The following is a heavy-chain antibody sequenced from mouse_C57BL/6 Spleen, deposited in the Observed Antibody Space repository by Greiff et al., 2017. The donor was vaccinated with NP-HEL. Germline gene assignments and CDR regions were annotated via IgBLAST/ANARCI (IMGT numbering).Heavy chain of an antibody. CDR1: GYIFTSYW. J-gene: IGHJ2*01. V-gene: IGHV1-61*01. D-gene: IGHD1-1*01. CDR3: ARTTVVARGFDY. Sequence: VQLQQPGAELVRPGSSVKLSCKASGYIFTSYWMDWVKQRPGQGLEWIGNIYPSDSETHYNQKFKDKATLTVDKSSSTAYMQLSSLTSEDSAVYYCARTTVVARGFDYWGQGTTLTVSS. CDR2: IYPSDSET.